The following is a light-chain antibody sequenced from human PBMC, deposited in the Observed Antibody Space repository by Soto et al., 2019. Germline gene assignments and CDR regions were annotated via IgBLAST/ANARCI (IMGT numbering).Light chain of an antibody. CDR1: SSDIGRNY. CDR3: GTWDSSLTTFV. Sequence: QSVLTQPPSVSAAPGQKVTTSCSGSSSDIGRNYVSWYKHLPRTAPKLLIYENYKRPSGIPDRFSGSKSGTSATLGITGLQTGDEADYYCGTWDSSLTTFVFGTGTKVTVL. V-gene: IGLV1-51*02. CDR2: ENY. J-gene: IGLJ1*01.